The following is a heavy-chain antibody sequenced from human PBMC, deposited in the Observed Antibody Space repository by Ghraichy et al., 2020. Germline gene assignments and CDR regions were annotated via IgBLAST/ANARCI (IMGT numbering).Heavy chain of an antibody. CDR3: ARDIEGWGFDY. CDR1: GGSISSYY. J-gene: IGHJ4*02. Sequence: SETLSLTCTVSGGSISSYYWSWIRQPPGKGLEWIGYIYYSGSTNYNPSLKSRVTISVDTSKNQFSLKLSSVTAADTAVYYCARDIEGWGFDYWGQGTLVTVSS. CDR2: IYYSGST. V-gene: IGHV4-59*01. D-gene: IGHD7-27*01.